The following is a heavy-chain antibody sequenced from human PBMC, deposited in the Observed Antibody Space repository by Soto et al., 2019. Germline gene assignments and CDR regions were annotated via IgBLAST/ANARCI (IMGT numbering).Heavy chain of an antibody. Sequence: QVQLVQSGAEVKKPGSSVKVSCKASGGTFSSYAITWVRQAPGQGLEWMGGIIPIFGTANYAQKFQGRVTITDDESTRTPYLGLSSLGSEDTAVYYCASRDSGNFGSYYCYGMDVWGRGTTVTVSS. D-gene: IGHD1-26*01. CDR3: ASRDSGNFGSYYCYGMDV. CDR2: IIPIFGTA. J-gene: IGHJ6*02. CDR1: GGTFSSYA. V-gene: IGHV1-69*12.